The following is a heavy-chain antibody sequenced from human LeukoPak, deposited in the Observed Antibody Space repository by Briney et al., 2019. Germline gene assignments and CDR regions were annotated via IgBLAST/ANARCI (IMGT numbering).Heavy chain of an antibody. CDR2: TYYRSKWYN. V-gene: IGHV6-1*01. D-gene: IGHD6-19*01. CDR1: GDSVSSNSAA. J-gene: IGHJ3*02. CDR3: ARVVRWSVAGMERSAFDI. Sequence: SQTLSLTCAISGDSVSSNSAAWNWIRQSPSRGLEWLGRTYYRSKWYNDYAVSVKSRITINPDTSKNQFSLQLNSVTPEDTAVYYCARVVRWSVAGMERSAFDIWGQGTMVTVSS.